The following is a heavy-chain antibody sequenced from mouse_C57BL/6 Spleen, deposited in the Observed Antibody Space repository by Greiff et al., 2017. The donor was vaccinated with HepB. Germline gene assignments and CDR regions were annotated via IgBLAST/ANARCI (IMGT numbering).Heavy chain of an antibody. D-gene: IGHD1-1*01. J-gene: IGHJ1*03. CDR3: ARIARGSPWYFDV. V-gene: IGHV8-8*01. CDR1: GFSLSTFGMG. CDR2: IWWDDDK. Sequence: QVTLKESGPGILQPSQTLSLTCSFSGFSLSTFGMGLGWIRQPSGRGLEWLAHIWWDDDKYYNPALKSRLTISKDTSKNQVFLKIANVDTADTATYYCARIARGSPWYFDVWGTGTTVTVSS.